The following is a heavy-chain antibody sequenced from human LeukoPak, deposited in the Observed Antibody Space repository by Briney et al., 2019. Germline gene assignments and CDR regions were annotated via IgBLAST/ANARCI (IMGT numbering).Heavy chain of an antibody. Sequence: ASVKVSCKASGYTFTGYYMHWVRQAPGQGLEWMGWINPNSGGTNYAQKFQGRVTMTRDTSTSTAYMELSRLRSDDTAVYYCARMGGSSWSGTANYFDYWGQGTLVTVSS. V-gene: IGHV1-2*02. CDR2: INPNSGGT. CDR1: GYTFTGYY. J-gene: IGHJ4*02. D-gene: IGHD6-13*01. CDR3: ARMGGSSWSGTANYFDY.